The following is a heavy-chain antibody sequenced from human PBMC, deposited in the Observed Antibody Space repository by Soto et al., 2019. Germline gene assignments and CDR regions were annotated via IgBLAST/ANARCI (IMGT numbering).Heavy chain of an antibody. Sequence: ASVKVSCKASGFTFTSSAMQWVRQARGQRLEWIGWIVVGSGNTNYAQKFQERVTITRDMSTSTAYMELRSLRSDDTAVYYCARVEREYDFWSGYSLSRAFDIWGQGTMVTVSS. CDR3: ARVEREYDFWSGYSLSRAFDI. CDR2: IVVGSGNT. J-gene: IGHJ3*02. D-gene: IGHD3-3*01. V-gene: IGHV1-58*02. CDR1: GFTFTSSA.